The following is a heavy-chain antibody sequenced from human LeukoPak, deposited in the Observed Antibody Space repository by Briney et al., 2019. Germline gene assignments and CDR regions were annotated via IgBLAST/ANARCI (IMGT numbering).Heavy chain of an antibody. D-gene: IGHD2-2*01. Sequence: GPPLRLSCVASGLTFRNYGFHWVRQAPGKGLEWVAIIYSGGGTTKYYAESVKDRFTITRDDSRDTLYLQMNSLRAEDTAVYYCVVILVPGGVWHCDLWGRGTLVTVSS. V-gene: IGHV3-33*03. CDR3: VVILVPGGVWHCDL. CDR1: GLTFRNYG. J-gene: IGHJ2*01. CDR2: IYSGGGTTK.